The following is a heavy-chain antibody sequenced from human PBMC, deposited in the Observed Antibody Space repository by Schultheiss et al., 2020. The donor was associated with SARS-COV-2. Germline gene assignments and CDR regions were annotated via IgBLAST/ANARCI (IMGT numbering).Heavy chain of an antibody. V-gene: IGHV3-30*02. CDR1: GFTFSSYG. CDR3: AKGPSIAVAGTGYYFDY. Sequence: GGSLRLSCAASGFTFSSYGMHWVRQAPGKGLEWVAVIWYDGSNKYYADSVKGRFTISRDNSKNTLYLQMNSLRAEDTAVYYCAKGPSIAVAGTGYYFDYWGQGTLVTVSS. D-gene: IGHD6-19*01. CDR2: IWYDGSNK. J-gene: IGHJ4*02.